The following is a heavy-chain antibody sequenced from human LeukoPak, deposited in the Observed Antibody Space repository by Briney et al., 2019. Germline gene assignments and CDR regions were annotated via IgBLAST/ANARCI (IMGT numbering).Heavy chain of an antibody. J-gene: IGHJ6*03. D-gene: IGHD2-15*01. V-gene: IGHV4-4*07. CDR1: GGSISSYY. CDR3: ARGTCSGGSCYSYYYYYMDV. CDR2: IYTSGST. Sequence: SETLSLTCTVSGGSISSYYWSWIRQPAGKGLEWIGRIYTSGSTNYNPSLKSRVTISLDTSKNQFSLKLSSVTAADTAVYYCARGTCSGGSCYSYYYYYMDVWGKGTTVTVSS.